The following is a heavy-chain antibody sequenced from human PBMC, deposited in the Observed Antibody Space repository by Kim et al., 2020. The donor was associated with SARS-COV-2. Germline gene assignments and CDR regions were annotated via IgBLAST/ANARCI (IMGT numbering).Heavy chain of an antibody. CDR1: GFTVSDHY. D-gene: IGHD3-22*01. V-gene: IGHV3-53*01. CDR3: ARYHDRNGFTPGASDI. CDR2: LYGSGAT. J-gene: IGHJ3*02. Sequence: GGSLRLSCVASGFTVSDHYMIWVRQAPGKGLQWISVLYGSGATTYADAVKGRFTISRDASKNTLYLQMNSLRADDTAVYYCARYHDRNGFTPGASDIWGQGTVVIVSS.